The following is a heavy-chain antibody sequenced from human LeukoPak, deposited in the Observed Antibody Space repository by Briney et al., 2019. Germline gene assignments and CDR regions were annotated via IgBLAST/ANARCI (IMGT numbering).Heavy chain of an antibody. Sequence: SETLSLTCAVYGGSFSGYYWSWIRQPPGKGPEWIGEINHSGSTNYNPSLKSRVTISVDTSKNQFSLKLSSVTAADTAVYYCARVYCSSTSCYGSGVDYWGQGTLVTVSS. J-gene: IGHJ4*02. CDR3: ARVYCSSTSCYGSGVDY. V-gene: IGHV4-34*01. D-gene: IGHD2-2*01. CDR2: INHSGST. CDR1: GGSFSGYY.